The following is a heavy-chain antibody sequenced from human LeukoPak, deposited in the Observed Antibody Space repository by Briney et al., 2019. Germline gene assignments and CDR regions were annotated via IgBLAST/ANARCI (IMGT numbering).Heavy chain of an antibody. V-gene: IGHV3-53*01. CDR2: IYSGGST. J-gene: IGHJ3*02. CDR1: GFTVSSNY. Sequence: PGGSLRLSCAASGFTVSSNYMNWVRQAPGKGLEWVSVIYSGGSTYSADSVKGRFTISRDNSKNTLYLQMNSLRAEDTAVYYCARATPTTVVAGTGLAFDIWGQGTMVTVSS. D-gene: IGHD2-15*01. CDR3: ARATPTTVVAGTGLAFDI.